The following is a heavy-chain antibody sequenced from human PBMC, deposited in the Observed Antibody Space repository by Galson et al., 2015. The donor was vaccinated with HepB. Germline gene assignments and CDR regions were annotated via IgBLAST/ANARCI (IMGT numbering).Heavy chain of an antibody. D-gene: IGHD2-2*01. CDR1: GFTFSSYS. V-gene: IGHV3-21*01. J-gene: IGHJ5*02. CDR2: ISSSSSYI. CDR3: ARDLSPTPTPDIVVVPAANWDGFDP. Sequence: SLRLSCAASGFTFSSYSMNWVRQAPGKGLEWVSSISSSSSYIYYADSVKGRFTISRDNAKNSLYLQMNSLRAEDTAVYYCARDLSPTPTPDIVVVPAANWDGFDPWGQGTLVTVSS.